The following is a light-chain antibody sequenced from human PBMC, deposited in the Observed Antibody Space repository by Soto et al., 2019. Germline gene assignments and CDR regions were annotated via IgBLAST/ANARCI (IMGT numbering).Light chain of an antibody. CDR3: QQYGSSPQRT. J-gene: IGKJ1*01. CDR1: QSVSSSY. Sequence: EIVLTQSPGTRSLSPGERATLSCRASQSVSSSYLAWYQQKPGQAPRLLIYGASSRATGIPDRFSGSGSGTDFTLTISRLEPEDFAVYYCQQYGSSPQRTFGQGTKVDIK. V-gene: IGKV3-20*01. CDR2: GAS.